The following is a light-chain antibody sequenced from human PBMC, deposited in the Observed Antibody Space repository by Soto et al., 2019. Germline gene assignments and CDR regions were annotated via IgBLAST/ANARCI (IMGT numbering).Light chain of an antibody. J-gene: IGKJ2*01. CDR2: TAS. CDR1: QTIRSNF. Sequence: EVVLTQSPATLSLSPGERATLSCRASQTIRSNFLTWYQQKPGQAPRLLIYTASTRAAGIPDRFSGSGSGTDFPPTFSRRDHKYLEFYYCKHKNSSPVPFFGQGTKL. CDR3: KHKNSSPVPF. V-gene: IGKV3-20*01.